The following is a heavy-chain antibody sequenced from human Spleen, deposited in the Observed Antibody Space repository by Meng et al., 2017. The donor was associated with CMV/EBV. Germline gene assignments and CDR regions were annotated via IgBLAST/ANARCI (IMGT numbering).Heavy chain of an antibody. J-gene: IGHJ4*02. V-gene: IGHV4-38-2*02. CDR1: GYSISSGYY. Sequence: SETLSLTCTVSGYSISSGYYWGWIRQPPGKGLEWIGSIYHSGSTYYNPSLKSRVTISIDTSKNQFSLKLSSVTAADTAVYYCARHGEQLVPYYFDYWGQGTLVTVSS. D-gene: IGHD6-6*01. CDR3: ARHGEQLVPYYFDY. CDR2: IYHSGST.